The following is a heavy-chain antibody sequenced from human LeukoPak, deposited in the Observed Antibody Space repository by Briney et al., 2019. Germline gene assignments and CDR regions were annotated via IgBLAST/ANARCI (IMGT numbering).Heavy chain of an antibody. J-gene: IGHJ4*02. CDR1: GGSFSGYY. D-gene: IGHD5-18*01. V-gene: IGHV4-34*01. Sequence: SETLSLTCSVYGGSFSGYYWSWIRQPPGKGLEWIGEIKHSGSTNYNSSLKSRVNISVDTSKNQFSLKLRSVPDADTAVYYCARLAALVTLDYWGQGTMVTVSS. CDR3: ARLAALVTLDY. CDR2: IKHSGST.